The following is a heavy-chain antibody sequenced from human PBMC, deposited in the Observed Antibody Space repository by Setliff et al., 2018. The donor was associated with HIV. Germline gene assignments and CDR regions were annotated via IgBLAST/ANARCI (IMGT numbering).Heavy chain of an antibody. CDR1: GYSFTNYW. CDR3: ARAKNKWNPGDY. Sequence: GESLKISCMGFGYSFTNYWIAWARQMPGKGLEWMGIIYPDDSDTNYSPSFRGQVTMSADKSINTAYLQWDSLKASDSAMYYCARAKNKWNPGDYWGQGTVLTVSS. D-gene: IGHD1-20*01. V-gene: IGHV5-51*01. CDR2: IYPDDSDT. J-gene: IGHJ4*02.